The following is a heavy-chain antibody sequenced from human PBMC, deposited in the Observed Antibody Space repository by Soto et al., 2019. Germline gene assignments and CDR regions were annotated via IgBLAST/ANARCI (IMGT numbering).Heavy chain of an antibody. CDR3: ARSDSSGYYYFDY. CDR1: GGTFSSYT. D-gene: IGHD3-22*01. J-gene: IGHJ4*02. V-gene: IGHV1-69*02. Sequence: QVQLVQSGAEVKKPGSSVKVSCKASGGTFSSYTISWVRQAPGQGLEWMGRIIPILGIANYAQKFQGRVTITADKSPRTSYMELSSLRPEDTAVYYCARSDSSGYYYFDYWGQRTLVTV. CDR2: IIPILGIA.